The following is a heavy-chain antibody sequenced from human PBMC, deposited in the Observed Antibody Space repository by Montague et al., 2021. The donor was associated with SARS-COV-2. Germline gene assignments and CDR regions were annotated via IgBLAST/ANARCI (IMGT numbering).Heavy chain of an antibody. V-gene: IGHV4-34*01. D-gene: IGHD2-15*01. Sequence: SETLSLTCAVYGGSFSGYYWSWIRQPPGEGLEWIAEISHSGSTNYNPSLKSRVTISVDTSKNQFSLKLSSATAADTAVYYCARVANPLLCVPGYSGMDDWGQGTLVIVSS. J-gene: IGHJ6*02. CDR2: ISHSGST. CDR1: GGSFSGYY. CDR3: ARVANPLLCVPGYSGMDD.